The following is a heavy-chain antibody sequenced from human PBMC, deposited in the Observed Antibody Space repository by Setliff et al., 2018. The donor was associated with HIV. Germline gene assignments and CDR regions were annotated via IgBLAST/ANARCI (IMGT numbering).Heavy chain of an antibody. D-gene: IGHD2-15*01. CDR1: GGSFSGYY. J-gene: IGHJ6*02. CDR3: ARIPRRGRYCSGGSCYSRYGMDV. Sequence: SETLSLTCAVYGGSFSGYYWSWIRQPPGKGLEWIGEINHSGSTNYNPSLKSRVTISVDTSKNQFSLKLSFVTAADTAVYYCARIPRRGRYCSGGSCYSRYGMDVWGQGTTVTVSS. CDR2: INHSGST. V-gene: IGHV4-34*01.